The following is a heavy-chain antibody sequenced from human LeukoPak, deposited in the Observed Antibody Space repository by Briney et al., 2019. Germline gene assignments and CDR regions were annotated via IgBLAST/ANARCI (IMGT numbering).Heavy chain of an antibody. Sequence: GGSLRLSCAASGFTFSTYWMHWVRQAPGKGLVWVSRIKGDGTITTYADSVRGRFTISRDNAKNTPYLQMNSLRAEDTAVYYCARVVRSPRRAPFDFWGQGMLVTVSS. CDR1: GFTFSTYW. J-gene: IGHJ4*02. CDR3: ARVVRSPRRAPFDF. V-gene: IGHV3-74*03. D-gene: IGHD1-26*01. CDR2: IKGDGTIT.